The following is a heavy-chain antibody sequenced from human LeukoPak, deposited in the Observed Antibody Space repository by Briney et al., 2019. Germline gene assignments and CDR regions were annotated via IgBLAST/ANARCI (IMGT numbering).Heavy chain of an antibody. V-gene: IGHV3-23*01. J-gene: IGHJ4*02. CDR3: AKDRVRYCSGGSCAAYDY. CDR1: GFTFSSYA. CDR2: ISGSGGST. Sequence: GGSLRLSCAASGFTFSSYAMSWVRQAPGKGLEWVSAISGSGGSTYYADSVKGRFTISRDNSKNTLYLQMNSLRAEDTAVYYCAKDRVRYCSGGSCAAYDYWGQGTLVTVSS. D-gene: IGHD2-15*01.